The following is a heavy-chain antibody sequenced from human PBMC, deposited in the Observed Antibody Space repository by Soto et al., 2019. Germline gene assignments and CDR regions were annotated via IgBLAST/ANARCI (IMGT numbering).Heavy chain of an antibody. CDR1: GFIISSNY. CDR3: ARNYFDSGGGFDY. Sequence: EVQLVESGGGLIQPGGSLRLSCAASGFIISSNYMSWVRQAPGKGLEWVSVIYRDGSTYYADSVKGRFTISRDNSMNTLYLQMNSLRAEDTAVYYCARNYFDSGGGFDYWGQGTLVTVSS. CDR2: IYRDGST. V-gene: IGHV3-53*01. J-gene: IGHJ4*02. D-gene: IGHD3-22*01.